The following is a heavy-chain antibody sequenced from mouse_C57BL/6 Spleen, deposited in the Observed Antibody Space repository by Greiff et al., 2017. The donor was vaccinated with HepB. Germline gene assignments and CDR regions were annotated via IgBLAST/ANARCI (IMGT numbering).Heavy chain of an antibody. CDR3: ARSYGTYVGWYFDV. J-gene: IGHJ1*03. V-gene: IGHV1-18*01. CDR1: GYTFTDYN. CDR2: INPNNGGT. Sequence: VQLQQSGPELVKPGASVKIPCKASGYTFTDYNMDWVKQSHGKSLEWIGDINPNNGGTIYNQKFKGKATLTVDKSSSTAYMELRSLTSEDTAVYYCARSYGTYVGWYFDVWGTGTTVTVSS. D-gene: IGHD2-1*01.